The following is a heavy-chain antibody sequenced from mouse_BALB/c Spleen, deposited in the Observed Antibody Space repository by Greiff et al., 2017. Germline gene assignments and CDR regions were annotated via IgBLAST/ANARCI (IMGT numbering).Heavy chain of an antibody. J-gene: IGHJ3*01. CDR3: ARDGYDVRPFAY. D-gene: IGHD2-2*01. CDR2: IYYSGTI. CDR1: GISITTGNYR. Sequence: EVHLVESGPGLVKPSQTVSLTCTVTGISITTGNYRWSWIRQFPGNKLEWIGYIYYSGTITYNPSLTSRTTITRDTSKNQFFLEMNSLTAEDTATYYCARDGYDVRPFAYWGQGTLVTVSA. V-gene: IGHV3-5*02.